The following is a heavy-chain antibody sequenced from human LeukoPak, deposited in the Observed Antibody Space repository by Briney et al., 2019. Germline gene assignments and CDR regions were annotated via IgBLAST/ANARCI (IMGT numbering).Heavy chain of an antibody. J-gene: IGHJ6*02. D-gene: IGHD1-7*01. CDR1: GLTFSSYA. CDR3: ARVRNWNYVRYYYHGMDV. CDR2: ISYDGSNK. V-gene: IGHV3-30-3*01. Sequence: PGRSLRLSCAASGLTFSSYAMHWVRQAPGKGLEWVAVISYDGSNKYYADSVKGRFTISRDNSKNTLYLQMNSLRAEDTAVYYCARVRNWNYVRYYYHGMDVWGQGTTVTVSS.